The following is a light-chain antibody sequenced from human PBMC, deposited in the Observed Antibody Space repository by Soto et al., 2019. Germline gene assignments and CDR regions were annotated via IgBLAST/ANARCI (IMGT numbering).Light chain of an antibody. CDR1: QAVGSW. Sequence: DIQVTQTPASVSASVGDRVTITCRASQAVGSWLGWYQQKPGKAPQLLIYAAFSLQSGVPSRFIGSGSGTKFSLTISSLQPEDVATYYCQQAKSFPYTFGQGTKLEIK. CDR3: QQAKSFPYT. V-gene: IGKV1-12*01. J-gene: IGKJ2*01. CDR2: AAF.